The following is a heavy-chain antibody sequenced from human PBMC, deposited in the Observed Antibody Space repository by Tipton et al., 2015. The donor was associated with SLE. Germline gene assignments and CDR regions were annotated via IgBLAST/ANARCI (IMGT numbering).Heavy chain of an antibody. CDR3: ASSPTGVEGGMDV. D-gene: IGHD3-3*01. J-gene: IGHJ6*02. Sequence: QSGAEVKKPGASVKVSCKASGYTFTSYYMHWVRQAPGQGLEWMGIINPSGGSTSYAQKFQGRVTMTRDTSTSTVYMGLSSLRSEDTAVYYCASSPTGVEGGMDVWGQGTTVTVSS. CDR1: GYTFTSYY. V-gene: IGHV1-46*01. CDR2: INPSGGST.